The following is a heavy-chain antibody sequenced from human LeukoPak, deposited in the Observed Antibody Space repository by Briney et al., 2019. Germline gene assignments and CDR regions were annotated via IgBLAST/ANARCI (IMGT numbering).Heavy chain of an antibody. V-gene: IGHV3-23*01. Sequence: GGCLRLSCTASGFTFSTYFMTWARQAPGKGPEWVSSISGSGGDTYYADSVKGRFTIYRDNSKNTLYLQMNGLRADDTAVYYCAKDLGGEGGSGFPGYWGQGTLVTVSS. CDR2: ISGSGGDT. CDR1: GFTFSTYF. CDR3: AKDLGGEGGSGFPGY. D-gene: IGHD3-10*01. J-gene: IGHJ4*02.